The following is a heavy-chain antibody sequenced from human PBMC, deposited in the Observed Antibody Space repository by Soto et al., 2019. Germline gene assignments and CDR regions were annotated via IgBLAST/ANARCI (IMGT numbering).Heavy chain of an antibody. CDR3: ARRGGSDTATEYYFDY. CDR2: IYYSGST. Sequence: QLQLQESGPGLVKPSETLSLTCTVSGGSISSSSYYWGWIRQPPGKGLEWSGSIYYSGSTYYNPSLKSRVTISVDTSKNQFSLKLSSVTAADTAVYYCARRGGSDTATEYYFDYWGQGTLVTVSS. D-gene: IGHD3-16*01. J-gene: IGHJ4*02. CDR1: GGSISSSSYY. V-gene: IGHV4-39*01.